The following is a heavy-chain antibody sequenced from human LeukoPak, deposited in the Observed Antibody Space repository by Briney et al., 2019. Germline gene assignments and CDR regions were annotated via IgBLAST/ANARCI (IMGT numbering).Heavy chain of an antibody. D-gene: IGHD6-13*01. CDR1: ECTFTGYY. V-gene: IGHV1-2*02. Sequence: ASVKVSCKHSECTFTGYYMHWVRQAPGQGLEWMGWINPNSGGTNYAQKFQGRVTMTRDTSISTAYMELSRLRSDDTAVYYCATYSSSWYPLYYFDYWGQGTLVTVSS. J-gene: IGHJ4*02. CDR3: ATYSSSWYPLYYFDY. CDR2: INPNSGGT.